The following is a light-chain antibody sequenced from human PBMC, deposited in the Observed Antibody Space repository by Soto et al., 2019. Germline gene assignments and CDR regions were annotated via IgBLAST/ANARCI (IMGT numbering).Light chain of an antibody. J-gene: IGKJ1*01. V-gene: IGKV3-11*01. CDR3: QQRSNWPPWT. Sequence: EIVLTQSPGTLSLSPGERATLSCRASQSVSNNYLAGYQQKPGQAPRLLIYDASNRATGIPARFSGSGSGTDFTLTISSLEPEDFAVYYCQQRSNWPPWTFGQGTKVDIK. CDR1: QSVSNNY. CDR2: DAS.